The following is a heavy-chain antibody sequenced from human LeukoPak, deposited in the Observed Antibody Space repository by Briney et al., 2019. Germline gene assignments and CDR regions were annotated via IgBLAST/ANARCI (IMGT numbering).Heavy chain of an antibody. J-gene: IGHJ4*02. V-gene: IGHV3-7*01. Sequence: QPGGSLRLSCEASGFSLSTHWMSWGRQVPGRGLEWVAMIKQDGSEKFYVDSVKGRFTISRDNAKNSLYLQMNSLRAEDTAVYYCARDRLGLPHAYWGQGTLVTVSS. CDR3: ARDRLGLPHAY. CDR1: GFSLSTHW. CDR2: IKQDGSEK. D-gene: IGHD3-10*01.